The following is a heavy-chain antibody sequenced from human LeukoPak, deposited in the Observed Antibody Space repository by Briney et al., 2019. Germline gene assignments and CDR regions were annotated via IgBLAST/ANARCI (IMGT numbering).Heavy chain of an antibody. CDR1: GFTFSG. CDR2: IQYDGSNR. J-gene: IGHJ5*02. V-gene: IGHV3-30*02. CDR3: TRTVYSTTWERWFDP. D-gene: IGHD2-2*01. Sequence: GGSLRLSCAASGFTFSGMHWVRQAPGKGLEWVAFIQYDGSNRYYADSVKGRFTISRDSSKNTLYLQMNSLRPEDTSVYYCTRTVYSTTWERWFDPWGQGTLVTVSS.